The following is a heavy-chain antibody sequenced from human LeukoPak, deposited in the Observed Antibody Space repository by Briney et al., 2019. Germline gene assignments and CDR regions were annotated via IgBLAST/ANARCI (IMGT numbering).Heavy chain of an antibody. V-gene: IGHV3-30*04. D-gene: IGHD3-3*01. Sequence: GGSLRLSCAAFGFTFSSYAMHWVRQAPGKGLEWVAVISYDGSNKYYADSVKGRFTISRDNSKNTLYLQMNSLRAEDTAVYYCARETLVIDDFWSEGGEFDYWGQGTLVTVSS. CDR3: ARETLVIDDFWSEGGEFDY. CDR2: ISYDGSNK. J-gene: IGHJ4*02. CDR1: GFTFSSYA.